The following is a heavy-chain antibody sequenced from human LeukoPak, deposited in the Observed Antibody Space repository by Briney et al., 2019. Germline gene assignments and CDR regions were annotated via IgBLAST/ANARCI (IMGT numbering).Heavy chain of an antibody. Sequence: GGSLRLSCAASGFTFRSYSMNWVRQAPGKGLEWVSYISSSSSTIYYADSVKGRFTISRDNAKNSLYLQMNSLRAEDTAVHYCARDPWFGERPAYYYYGMDVWGQGTTVTVSS. CDR3: ARDPWFGERPAYYYYGMDV. J-gene: IGHJ6*02. CDR2: ISSSSSTI. CDR1: GFTFRSYS. D-gene: IGHD3-10*01. V-gene: IGHV3-48*01.